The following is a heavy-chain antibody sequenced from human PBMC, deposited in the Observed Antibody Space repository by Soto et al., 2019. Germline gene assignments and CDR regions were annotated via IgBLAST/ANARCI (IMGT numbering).Heavy chain of an antibody. V-gene: IGHV1-2*02. J-gene: IGHJ4*02. D-gene: IGHD3-22*01. CDR2: INPNSGGA. Sequence: ASVKVSCKAAGYTFTDYYMHWVRQAPGQGLEWMGWINPNSGGATYQQNFQGRVTMTRDRSISTVYMELRSLRYDDTAVYYCAREALPGYYDSSAYYGHWGQGTLVTVS. CDR3: AREALPGYYDSSAYYGH. CDR1: GYTFTDYY.